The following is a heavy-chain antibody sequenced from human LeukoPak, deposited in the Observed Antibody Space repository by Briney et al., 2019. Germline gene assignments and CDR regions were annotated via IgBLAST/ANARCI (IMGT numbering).Heavy chain of an antibody. J-gene: IGHJ4*02. CDR3: ARARDCGDYVDY. Sequence: SETLSLTCTVSGGSISCGGYSWSWIRQHPGKGLEWIGYIYYSGSTYYNPSLKSRVTISVDTSKNQFSLKLSSVTAADTAVYYCARARDCGDYVDYWGQGTLVTVSS. V-gene: IGHV4-31*03. CDR2: IYYSGST. D-gene: IGHD4-17*01. CDR1: GGSISCGGYS.